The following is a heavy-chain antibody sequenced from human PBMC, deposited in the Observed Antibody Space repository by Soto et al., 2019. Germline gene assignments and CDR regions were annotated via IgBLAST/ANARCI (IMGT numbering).Heavy chain of an antibody. D-gene: IGHD6-6*01. CDR2: INPNSGGT. Sequence: GASVKVSCKASGYTFTGYYMHWVRQAPGQGLEWMGWINPNSGGTNYAQKFQGRVTMTRDTSTSTAYMELSRLRSDDTAVYYCARDLAAARPLDYWGQGTLVTVSS. CDR1: GYTFTGYY. CDR3: ARDLAAARPLDY. V-gene: IGHV1-2*02. J-gene: IGHJ4*02.